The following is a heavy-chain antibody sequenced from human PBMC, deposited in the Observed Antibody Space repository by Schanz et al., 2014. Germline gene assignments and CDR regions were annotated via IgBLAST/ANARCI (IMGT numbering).Heavy chain of an antibody. CDR3: ARGGYSSGWYDRDIAHFDY. D-gene: IGHD6-19*01. J-gene: IGHJ4*02. CDR2: ITAYNGDT. V-gene: IGHV1-18*01. Sequence: QVQLVQSGAEVKKPGPSVKVSCKASGYTTFTDYYIHWVRQAPGQGLEWMGWITAYNGDTNYALKLQGRVTMTTDTSTSTAYMELRSLRSDDTAVYYCARGGYSSGWYDRDIAHFDYWGQGTLVIVSS. CDR1: GYTTFTDYY.